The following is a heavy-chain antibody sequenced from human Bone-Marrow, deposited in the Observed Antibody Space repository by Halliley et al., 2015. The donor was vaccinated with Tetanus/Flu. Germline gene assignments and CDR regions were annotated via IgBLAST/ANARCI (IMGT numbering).Heavy chain of an antibody. CDR2: IIPIFDTP. CDR3: ARDGDSYESRGPPPFQY. CDR1: GGTFSSSA. V-gene: IGHV1-69*01. D-gene: IGHD3-22*01. Sequence: QLVQSGAEVKKPGSSLKISCKASGGTFSSSAINWVRLAPGQGLEWMGGIIPIFDTPEYAQKFQGRVTISADESTSTAYMERTSRRSEDTASYFGARDGDSYESRGPPPFQYWGQGTLVTVSS. J-gene: IGHJ4*02.